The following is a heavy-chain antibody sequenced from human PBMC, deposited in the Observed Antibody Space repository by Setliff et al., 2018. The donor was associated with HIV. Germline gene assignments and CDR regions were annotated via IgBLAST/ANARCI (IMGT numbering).Heavy chain of an antibody. D-gene: IGHD3-3*01. V-gene: IGHV3-23*01. CDR1: GFTFSSYA. J-gene: IGHJ5*02. CDR3: AKAQWLLSHWGFDP. Sequence: PGESLRLSCAASGFTFSSYAITWVRQAPGKGLEWVSAISGSGDSTFYADSVQGRFTISRDNSKNTLYLQMNSLRAEDTAVYYCAKAQWLLSHWGFDPWGQGTLVTVST. CDR2: ISGSGDST.